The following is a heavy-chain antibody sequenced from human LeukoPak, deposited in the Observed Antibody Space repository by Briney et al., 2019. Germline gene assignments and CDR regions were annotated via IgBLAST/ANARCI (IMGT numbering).Heavy chain of an antibody. CDR2: ISYDGSNK. CDR3: AKDLGYCGGDCDAFDI. CDR1: GFTFSSYG. Sequence: PGGSLRLSCAASGFTFSSYGMHWVRQAPGKGLEWVAVISYDGSNKYYADSVKGRFTISRDNSKNTLYLQMNSLRAEDTAVYYCAKDLGYCGGDCDAFDIWGQGTMVTVSS. V-gene: IGHV3-30*18. J-gene: IGHJ3*02. D-gene: IGHD2-21*02.